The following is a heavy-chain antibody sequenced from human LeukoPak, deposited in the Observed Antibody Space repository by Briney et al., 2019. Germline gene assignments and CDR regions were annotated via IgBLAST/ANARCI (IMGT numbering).Heavy chain of an antibody. V-gene: IGHV3-33*01. J-gene: IGHJ4*02. CDR3: ARGNGYSYGYLDY. Sequence: GGSLRLSCAASGFTFSSYGMHWVRQAPGKGLEWVAVIWYDGSNKYYADSVKGRFTISRDNSKNTLYLQMNSLRAEDTAVYYCARGNGYSYGYLDYWGQGTLVTVSS. CDR1: GFTFSSYG. CDR2: IWYDGSNK. D-gene: IGHD5-18*01.